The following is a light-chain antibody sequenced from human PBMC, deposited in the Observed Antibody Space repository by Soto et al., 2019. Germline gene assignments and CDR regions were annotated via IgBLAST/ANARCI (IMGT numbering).Light chain of an antibody. Sequence: DIQLTQSPSSLSASVGDRVTITCRASERISNYLNWYQQKPGTAPKLLIWSSSTLPSGVQSRFSGSGSGTDFTLSISGLQPEDFAVYYCQQSYNTPRTFGQGTKVEVK. CDR2: SSS. CDR1: ERISNY. J-gene: IGKJ1*01. V-gene: IGKV1-39*01. CDR3: QQSYNTPRT.